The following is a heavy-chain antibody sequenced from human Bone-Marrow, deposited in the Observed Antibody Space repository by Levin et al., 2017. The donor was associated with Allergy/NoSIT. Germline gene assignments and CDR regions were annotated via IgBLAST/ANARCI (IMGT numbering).Heavy chain of an antibody. CDR2: IHHIGST. CDR3: ANHYDCWSGFFDP. V-gene: IGHV4-39*07. Sequence: SSETLSLTCTVSGGSITSTYYYWGWIRQPPGEGLEWIGSIHHIGSTYYNPSLKSRVTTSVDTSKNQFSLKLTSVTAADTAVYYCANHYDCWSGFFDPWGQGVLVTVSS. J-gene: IGHJ5*02. D-gene: IGHD3-3*01. CDR1: GGSITSTYYY.